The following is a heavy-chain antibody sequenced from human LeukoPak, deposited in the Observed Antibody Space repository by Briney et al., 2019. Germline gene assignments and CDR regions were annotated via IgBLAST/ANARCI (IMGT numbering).Heavy chain of an antibody. CDR3: ARDRYSSGWYDY. D-gene: IGHD6-19*01. CDR2: ISDTGNT. V-gene: IGHV3-23*01. CDR1: GFTLSSYA. J-gene: IGHJ4*02. Sequence: GGSLRLSCAASGFTLSSYAMSWVRQAPGKGLEWVSAISDTGNTYHADSVKGRFTISRDNSENTLYLQMNSLRVEDTAVYYCARDRYSSGWYDYWGQGTLVTVSS.